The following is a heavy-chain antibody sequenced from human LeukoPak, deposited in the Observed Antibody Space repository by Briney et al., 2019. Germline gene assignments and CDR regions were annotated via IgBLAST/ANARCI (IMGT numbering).Heavy chain of an antibody. CDR2: VSSDATNK. V-gene: IGHV3-30*03. D-gene: IGHD5/OR15-5a*01. CDR3: ARVVSGEWKRSWFDP. J-gene: IGHJ5*02. CDR1: AFTFINYG. Sequence: QPGGSLRLSFAASAFTFINYGMNWVRQAPGKGLEWVAVVSSDATNKYYADSVKGRFTISRDNAKNTLYLQMNSLRAEDTAVYYCARVVSGEWKRSWFDPWGQGTLVTVSS.